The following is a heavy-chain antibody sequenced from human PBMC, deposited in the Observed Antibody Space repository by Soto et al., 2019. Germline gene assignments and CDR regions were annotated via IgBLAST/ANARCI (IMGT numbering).Heavy chain of an antibody. CDR1: GGSFSGYY. CDR2: INHSGST. Sequence: PSETLSLTCAVYGGSFSGYYWSWIRQPPGKGLEWIGEINHSGSTNYNPSLKSRVTISVDTSKNQFSLKLSSVTAADTAVYYCARGVIAACLGFDYWGQG. J-gene: IGHJ4*02. V-gene: IGHV4-34*01. CDR3: ARGVIAACLGFDY. D-gene: IGHD6-6*01.